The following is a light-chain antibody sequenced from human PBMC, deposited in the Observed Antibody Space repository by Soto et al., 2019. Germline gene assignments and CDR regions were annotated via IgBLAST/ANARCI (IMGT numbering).Light chain of an antibody. CDR1: QSIGSN. J-gene: IGKJ4*01. Sequence: EIVLTQSPDTLSSSPGARGTLSCRTSQSIGSNLAWYLQKPGQAPSLLIYDASNRATGIPARFSGSGSGTDLAITISSLEPEDFEVYYGQHRDSWPLTFGGGTKVDIK. CDR2: DAS. V-gene: IGKV3-11*01. CDR3: QHRDSWPLT.